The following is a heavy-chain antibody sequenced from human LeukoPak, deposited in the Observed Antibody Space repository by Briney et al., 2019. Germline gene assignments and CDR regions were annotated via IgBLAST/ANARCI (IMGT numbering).Heavy chain of an antibody. Sequence: GRSLRLSCAASGFTFSTYGMHWVRQAPGKGLESVAVISHDGSNKYYADSVKGRFTISRDNAKNSLYLQMNSLRAEDTAVYYCARVQSGSYGYWGQGTLVTVSS. CDR1: GFTFSTYG. V-gene: IGHV3-30*03. J-gene: IGHJ4*02. CDR3: ARVQSGSYGY. CDR2: ISHDGSNK. D-gene: IGHD1-26*01.